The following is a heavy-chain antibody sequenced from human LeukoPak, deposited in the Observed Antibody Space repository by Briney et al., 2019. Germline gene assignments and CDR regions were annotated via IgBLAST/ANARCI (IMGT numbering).Heavy chain of an antibody. D-gene: IGHD3-22*01. Sequence: PGGSLRLSCAASGFTFSSYEMNWVRQAPGKGLEWVSYIRSSGSTIYYADSVKGRFTISRDNAKNSLYLQMTRLRAEDTAVYYCERDPRFDSSGYYGNWFDPWGEGPLVSVSS. CDR3: ERDPRFDSSGYYGNWFDP. J-gene: IGHJ5*02. V-gene: IGHV3-48*03. CDR2: IRSSGSTI. CDR1: GFTFSSYE.